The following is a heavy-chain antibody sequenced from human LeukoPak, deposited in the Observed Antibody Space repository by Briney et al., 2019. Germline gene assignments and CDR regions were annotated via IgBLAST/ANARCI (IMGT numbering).Heavy chain of an antibody. Sequence: GGSLRLSCAASGFTFSSYAMSWVRQAPGKGLEWVSYISSSISTIFYADSVKGRFTISRDNSKNTLYLQMNSLRAEDTAVYYCAKDRLDYGGNSHAYNWYFDLWGRGTLVTVSS. CDR3: AKDRLDYGGNSHAYNWYFDL. D-gene: IGHD4-23*01. J-gene: IGHJ2*01. CDR1: GFTFSSYA. V-gene: IGHV3-23*01. CDR2: ISSSISTI.